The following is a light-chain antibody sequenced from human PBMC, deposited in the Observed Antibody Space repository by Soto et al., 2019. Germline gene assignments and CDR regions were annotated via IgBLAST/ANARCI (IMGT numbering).Light chain of an antibody. CDR3: QQYNSYSAGT. CDR1: QSIDSW. Sequence: DIQMTQSPSTLSASVGDRVTITCRASQSIDSWLAWYQQKPGKAPNLLIYKASSLESGVPSRFSGSGSGTEFTLTISSLQPDDFATYYCQQYNSYSAGTVGQGTKVEIK. J-gene: IGKJ1*01. V-gene: IGKV1-5*03. CDR2: KAS.